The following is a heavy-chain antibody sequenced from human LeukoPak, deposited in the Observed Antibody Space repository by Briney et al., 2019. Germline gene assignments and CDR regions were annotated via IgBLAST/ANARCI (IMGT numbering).Heavy chain of an antibody. CDR3: ARVSYYDSSGYLSGAFDI. D-gene: IGHD3-22*01. CDR2: IYYSGST. J-gene: IGHJ3*02. Sequence: SETLSLTCTVSGGSISSGDYYWSWIRQPPGKGLEWIGYIYYSGSTNYNPSLKSRVTISVDTSKNQFSLKLSSVTAADTAVYYCARVSYYDSSGYLSGAFDIWGQGTMVTVSS. CDR1: GGSISSGDYY. V-gene: IGHV4-61*08.